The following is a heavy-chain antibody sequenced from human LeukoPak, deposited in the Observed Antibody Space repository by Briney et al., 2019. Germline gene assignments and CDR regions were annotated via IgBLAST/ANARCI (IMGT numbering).Heavy chain of an antibody. CDR2: ISSSSSYI. D-gene: IGHD3-3*01. CDR3: ARDRLELRFLEWLQYYYYYGMDV. Sequence: PGGSLRLSCAASGFTFSSYSMNWVRQAPGKGLEWVSSISSSSSYIYYADSVKGRFTISRDNAKNSLYLRMNSLRAEDTAVYYCARDRLELRFLEWLQYYYYYGMDVWGQGTTVTVSS. J-gene: IGHJ6*02. V-gene: IGHV3-21*01. CDR1: GFTFSSYS.